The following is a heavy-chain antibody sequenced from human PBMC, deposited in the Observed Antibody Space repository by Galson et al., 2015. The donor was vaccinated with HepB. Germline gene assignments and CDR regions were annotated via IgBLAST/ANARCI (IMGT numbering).Heavy chain of an antibody. J-gene: IGHJ6*03. CDR3: ARTEDRWNYYYMDV. CDR2: INLSGAS. D-gene: IGHD2-15*01. Sequence: LSLTCAVSGGSFSASYWSWIRQPPGKGLDWIGEINLSGASNYNPSLESRVSISVDTSKNQFSLKVRSVTAADTAVYYCARTEDRWNYYYMDVWGKGTTVTVSS. V-gene: IGHV4-34*01. CDR1: GGSFSASY.